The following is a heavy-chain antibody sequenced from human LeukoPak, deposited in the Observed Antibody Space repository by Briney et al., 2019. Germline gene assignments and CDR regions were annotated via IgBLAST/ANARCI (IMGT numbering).Heavy chain of an antibody. V-gene: IGHV4-38-2*02. D-gene: IGHD3-3*01. CDR1: GYSISSGYY. J-gene: IGHJ6*03. CDR2: IYHSGST. Sequence: KASETLSLTCTVSGYSISSGYYWGWIRQPPGKGLEWIGSIYHSGSTYYNPSLKSRVTISVDTSKNQFSLKLSSVTAADTAVYYCARDERRYDFWSGYYYYHYMDVWGKGTTVTVSS. CDR3: ARDERRYDFWSGYYYYHYMDV.